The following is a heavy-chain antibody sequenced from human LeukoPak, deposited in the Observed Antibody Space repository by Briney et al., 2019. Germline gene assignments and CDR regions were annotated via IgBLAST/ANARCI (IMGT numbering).Heavy chain of an antibody. CDR3: AGGYYDSSGYYRSPFDY. D-gene: IGHD3-22*01. Sequence: ASVKVSCKASGYTFGAYYMYWVRQAPGQGLEWMGWIRPNSGGTNYAQKFQGRVTMTRDTSISTAYMELSRLRSDDTAVYYCAGGYYDSSGYYRSPFDYWGQGTLVTVSS. CDR1: GYTFGAYY. CDR2: IRPNSGGT. V-gene: IGHV1-2*02. J-gene: IGHJ4*02.